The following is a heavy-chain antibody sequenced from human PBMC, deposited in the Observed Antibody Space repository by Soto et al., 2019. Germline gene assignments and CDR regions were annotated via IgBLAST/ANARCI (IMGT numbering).Heavy chain of an antibody. CDR1: GYTFTGYY. CDR3: ARDQVLRFLEWLPSHPFDY. V-gene: IGHV1-2*02. D-gene: IGHD3-3*01. CDR2: INPNSGGT. Sequence: ASVKVSCKASGYTFTGYYMHWVRQAPGQGLEWMGWINPNSGGTNYAQKFQGRVTMIRDTSISTAYMELSRLRSDDTAVHYCARDQVLRFLEWLPSHPFDYWGQGTLVTVSS. J-gene: IGHJ4*02.